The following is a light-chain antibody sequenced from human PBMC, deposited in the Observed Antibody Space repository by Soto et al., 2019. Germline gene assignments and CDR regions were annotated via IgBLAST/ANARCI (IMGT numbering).Light chain of an antibody. CDR1: QSVSSN. Sequence: EIVMTQYPATLSVSPGERATLSCRASQSVSSNLAWYQQKPGQAPRLLISGASIRATGIPARFSGSGSGTEFTLTISSLQSEDFAVYYCQQYNNWPWTFGQGTKVEIK. CDR2: GAS. V-gene: IGKV3D-15*01. J-gene: IGKJ1*01. CDR3: QQYNNWPWT.